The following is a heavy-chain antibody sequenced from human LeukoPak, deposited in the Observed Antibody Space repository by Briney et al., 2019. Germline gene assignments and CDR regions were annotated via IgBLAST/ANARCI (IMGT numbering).Heavy chain of an antibody. CDR3: ARDLGGWGPLGAFDI. D-gene: IGHD1-26*01. V-gene: IGHV4-34*01. CDR1: GGSFSGYY. Sequence: SETLSLTCAVYGGSFSGYYWSWIRQPPGKGLEWMGEINHSGSTYYNPSLKSRVTISVDTSKNQFSLKLSSVTAADTAVYYCARDLGGWGPLGAFDIWGQGTMVTVSS. J-gene: IGHJ3*02. CDR2: INHSGST.